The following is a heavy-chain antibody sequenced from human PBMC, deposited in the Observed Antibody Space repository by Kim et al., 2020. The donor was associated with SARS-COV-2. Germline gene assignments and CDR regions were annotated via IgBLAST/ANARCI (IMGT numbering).Heavy chain of an antibody. CDR3: AGSGFDP. CDR2: SGAST. V-gene: IGHV3-23*01. Sequence: SGASTYYADSVKGRFTISRDNSKNTLYLQMNSLRAEDTAVYYCAGSGFDPWGQGTLVTVSS. J-gene: IGHJ5*02.